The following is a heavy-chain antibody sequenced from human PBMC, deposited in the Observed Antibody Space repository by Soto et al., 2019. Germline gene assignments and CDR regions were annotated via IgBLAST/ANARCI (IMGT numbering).Heavy chain of an antibody. CDR1: GFTFSTYA. J-gene: IGHJ3*02. V-gene: IGHV3-23*01. D-gene: IGHD2-2*01. CDR3: AKRKRSCNSASCYDGAFDI. Sequence: LRLSCAASGFTFSTYAMSWVRQAPGKGLEWVSDISGSGGSTYYPDSVKGRFTISRDNSKNTLYLQVNSLTAEDTAVYYCAKRKRSCNSASCYDGAFDIWGQGTKVTVSS. CDR2: ISGSGGST.